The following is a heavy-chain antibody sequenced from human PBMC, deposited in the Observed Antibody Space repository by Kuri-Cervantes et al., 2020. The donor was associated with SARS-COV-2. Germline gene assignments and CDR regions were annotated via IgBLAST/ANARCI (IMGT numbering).Heavy chain of an antibody. CDR3: ARASKEGLVVYASYYYYYYMDV. J-gene: IGHJ6*03. CDR1: GFTFSSYD. Sequence: GESLKISCAASGFTFSSYDMHWVRQATGKGLEWVSAIGTAGDTYYPGSVKGRFTISRENAKNSLYLQMNSLRAGDTAVYYCARASKEGLVVYASYYYYYYMDVWGKGTTVTVSS. CDR2: IGTAGDT. V-gene: IGHV3-13*01. D-gene: IGHD2-8*02.